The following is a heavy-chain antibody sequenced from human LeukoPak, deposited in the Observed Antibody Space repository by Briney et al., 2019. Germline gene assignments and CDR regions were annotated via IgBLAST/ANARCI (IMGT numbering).Heavy chain of an antibody. CDR1: GYSFTSYW. Sequence: GESLKISCKGSGYSFTSYWIGWVRQMPGKGLEWMGIIYPGDSDTRYSPSFQGQVTISADKSISTAYLQWSSLKASDTAMYYCARTRYCSGGSCSLQDYYYYGMDVWGQGTTVTVSS. J-gene: IGHJ6*02. CDR2: IYPGDSDT. D-gene: IGHD2-15*01. CDR3: ARTRYCSGGSCSLQDYYYYGMDV. V-gene: IGHV5-51*01.